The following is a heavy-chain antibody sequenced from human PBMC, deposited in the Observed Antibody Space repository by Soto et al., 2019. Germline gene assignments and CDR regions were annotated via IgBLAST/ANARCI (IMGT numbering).Heavy chain of an antibody. CDR2: INWNGGST. CDR3: ARDAGSNVVVVAATTNYYYYYMDV. J-gene: IGHJ6*03. V-gene: IGHV3-20*01. CDR1: GFTFDDYG. Sequence: PGGSLRLSCAASGFTFDDYGMSWVRQAPGKGLEWVSGINWNGGSTGYADSVKGRFTISRDDAKNSLYLQINSLRAEDTALYHCARDAGSNVVVVAATTNYYYYYMDVWGKGTTVTVSS. D-gene: IGHD2-15*01.